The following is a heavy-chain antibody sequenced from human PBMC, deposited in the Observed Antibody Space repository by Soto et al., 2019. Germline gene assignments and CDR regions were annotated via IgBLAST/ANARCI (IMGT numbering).Heavy chain of an antibody. J-gene: IGHJ6*02. D-gene: IGHD2-2*01. CDR3: AKEGKHCXSTSCHPYYHYYYGMDV. V-gene: IGHV3-30*18. CDR2: ISYDGSNK. CDR1: GFTFSSYG. Sequence: PGGSLRLACTASGFTFSSYGMHWVRQAPGKGLEWVAVISYDGSNKYYADSVKGRFTISRDNSKNTLYLQMNSLRAEDTAVYYCAKEGKHCXSTSCHPYYHYYYGMDVWGQGTTVTVSS.